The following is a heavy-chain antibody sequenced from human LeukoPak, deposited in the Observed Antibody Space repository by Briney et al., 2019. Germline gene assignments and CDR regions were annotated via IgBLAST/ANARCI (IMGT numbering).Heavy chain of an antibody. CDR3: ARGGSSWYIPMDV. Sequence: GGSLRLSCAASGFTFSSYWMHWVRQAPGKVLVWVSRINSAGSSTAYADSVKGRFTISRDNAKNTLYLQMNSLRAENTAVYYCARGGSSWYIPMDVWGKGTTVTISS. CDR2: INSAGSST. D-gene: IGHD6-13*01. J-gene: IGHJ6*03. V-gene: IGHV3-74*01. CDR1: GFTFSSYW.